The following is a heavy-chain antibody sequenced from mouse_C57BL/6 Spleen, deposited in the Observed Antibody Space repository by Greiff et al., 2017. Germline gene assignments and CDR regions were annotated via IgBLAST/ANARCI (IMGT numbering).Heavy chain of an antibody. CDR3: ARHYSNSYWYFDV. Sequence: EVQGVESGPELVKPGASVKIPCKASGYTFTDYNMDWVKQSHGKSLEWIGDINPNNGGTIYNQKFKGKATLTVDKSSSTAYMELRSLTSEDTAVYYCARHYSNSYWYFDVWGTGTTVTVSS. J-gene: IGHJ1*03. CDR1: GYTFTDYN. D-gene: IGHD2-5*01. CDR2: INPNNGGT. V-gene: IGHV1-18*01.